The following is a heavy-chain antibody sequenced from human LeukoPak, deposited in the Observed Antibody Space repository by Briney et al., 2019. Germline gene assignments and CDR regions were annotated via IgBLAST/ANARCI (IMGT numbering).Heavy chain of an antibody. CDR1: GGSISSYY. D-gene: IGHD3-10*01. Sequence: PSETLSLTCTVSGGSISSYYWSWIRQPPGKGLEWIGYIYYSGSTNYKTSLKSRVTITVDTSKNQFSLKLNSVTAADTAVYYCARGGYYGSGNDFRFDPWGQGTLVTVSS. CDR2: IYYSGST. CDR3: ARGGYYGSGNDFRFDP. V-gene: IGHV4-59*01. J-gene: IGHJ5*02.